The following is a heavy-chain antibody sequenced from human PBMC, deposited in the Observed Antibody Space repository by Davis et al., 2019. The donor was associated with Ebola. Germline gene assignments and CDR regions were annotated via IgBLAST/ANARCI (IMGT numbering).Heavy chain of an antibody. Sequence: AASVKVSCKASGGIFSSYAITWVRQAPGQGLEWMGGIIPLYGTTNFAQRFRDKVTITADESMRTAYMELSNLKSDDTAVYYCAIDLGPYTSTSYGLLGYWGQGTPVTVSS. D-gene: IGHD6-13*01. V-gene: IGHV1-69*13. CDR2: IIPLYGTT. CDR3: AIDLGPYTSTSYGLLGY. CDR1: GGIFSSYA. J-gene: IGHJ4*02.